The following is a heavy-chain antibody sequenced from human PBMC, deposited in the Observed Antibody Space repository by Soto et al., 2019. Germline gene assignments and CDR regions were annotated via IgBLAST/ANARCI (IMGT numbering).Heavy chain of an antibody. D-gene: IGHD3-16*01. CDR1: GFTFSSYA. J-gene: IGHJ6*02. Sequence: GWSLRLSCAASGFTFSSYAMHWVRQAPGKGLEWVAVISYDGSNKYYADSVKGRFTISRDNSKNTLYLQMNSLRAEDTAVYYCARVRGAWALYAMGVWGQGTTVTVSS. V-gene: IGHV3-30-3*01. CDR3: ARVRGAWALYAMGV. CDR2: ISYDGSNK.